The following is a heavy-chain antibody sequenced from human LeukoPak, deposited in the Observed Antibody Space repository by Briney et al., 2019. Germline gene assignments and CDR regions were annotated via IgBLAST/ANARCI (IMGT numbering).Heavy chain of an antibody. CDR3: ARDKSYGDSEDY. J-gene: IGHJ4*02. CDR1: GFTFSNYW. V-gene: IGHV3-7*05. Sequence: PGGSLRLSCSASGFTFSNYWMSWVRQAPEKGLEWVANIKQDGREKYYVDSVKGRFTISRDNAKNSLYLQMNSLRAEDTAVYYCARDKSYGDSEDYWGQGTLVTVSS. CDR2: IKQDGREK. D-gene: IGHD4-17*01.